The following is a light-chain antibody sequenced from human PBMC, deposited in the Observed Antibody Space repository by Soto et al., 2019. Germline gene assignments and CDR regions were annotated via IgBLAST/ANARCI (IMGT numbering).Light chain of an antibody. CDR1: QSVSSGY. V-gene: IGKV3-20*01. J-gene: IGKJ1*01. CDR3: QQYDSSPWT. Sequence: EVVLTQSPGTLSSSPGERATLSCRASQSVSSGYLAWYQQKPGQAPRLLIYGASSRATGIPDRFSGSGSGTDFTLIFSRLEPEDSAVYYCQQYDSSPWTFGQGTKVEIK. CDR2: GAS.